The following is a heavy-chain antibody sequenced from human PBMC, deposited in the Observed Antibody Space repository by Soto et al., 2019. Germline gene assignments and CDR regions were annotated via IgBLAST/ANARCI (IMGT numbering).Heavy chain of an antibody. CDR3: ARSPVPTCKTLYYFDY. CDR1: GYIFTSYY. J-gene: IGHJ4*02. CDR2: IDPSAGST. V-gene: IGHV1-46*01. Sequence: ASVKVSCKASGYIFTSYYMHWVRQAPGQGLERMGTIDPSAGSTTYAQNFQGRVTMTRDTSTSTVYLELNSLRSEDTAVYYWARSPVPTCKTLYYFDYWGQGTLVTVSS. D-gene: IGHD2-15*01.